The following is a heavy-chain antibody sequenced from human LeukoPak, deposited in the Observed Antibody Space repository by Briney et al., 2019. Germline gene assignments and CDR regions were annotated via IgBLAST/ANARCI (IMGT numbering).Heavy chain of an antibody. CDR2: VDHTGST. J-gene: IGHJ6*03. Sequence: PSETLSLTCTVSDDSITMYYWTWIRQPPGKGLEWIGYVDHTGSTNFNPSLNGRVSISRDASKNLFSLRLRSVTAADTAVYFCARGRVSSSTWYSTYYYYFYMDVWGKGTTVTVSS. CDR3: ARGRVSSSTWYSTYYYYFYMDV. CDR1: DDSITMYY. V-gene: IGHV4-59*01. D-gene: IGHD1-1*01.